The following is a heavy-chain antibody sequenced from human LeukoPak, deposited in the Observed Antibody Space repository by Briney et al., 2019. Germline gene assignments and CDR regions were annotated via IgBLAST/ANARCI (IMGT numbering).Heavy chain of an antibody. CDR2: ISSDGSDK. Sequence: PGRSLRLSCAASGFTFSSYVMPWVRQAPGKGLEWVAVISSDGSDKYYADSGKGRFTISRDNSKNQLYLQMNSLRAEDTAVYYCAKGVRGVIAYYFDYWGQGALVTVSS. CDR3: AKGVRGVIAYYFDY. CDR1: GFTFSSYV. J-gene: IGHJ4*02. V-gene: IGHV3-30*18. D-gene: IGHD3-10*01.